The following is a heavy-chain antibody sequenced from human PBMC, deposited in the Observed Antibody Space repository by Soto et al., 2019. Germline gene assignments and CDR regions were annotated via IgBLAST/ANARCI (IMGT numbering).Heavy chain of an antibody. CDR1: GGSISSSSYY. D-gene: IGHD1-26*01. Sequence: QLQLQESGPGLVKPSETLSLTCTVSGGSISSSSYYWGWIRQPPGKGLEWIGSIYYSGSTYYNPSLKIRGTISVDTSKNQFSLKLRSVTAADRAVYYCARLEFGGSSGLFDSWGQGTLVTVSS. CDR2: IYYSGST. CDR3: ARLEFGGSSGLFDS. V-gene: IGHV4-39*01. J-gene: IGHJ4*02.